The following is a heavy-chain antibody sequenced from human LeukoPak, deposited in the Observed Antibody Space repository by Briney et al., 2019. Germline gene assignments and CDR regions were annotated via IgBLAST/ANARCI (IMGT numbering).Heavy chain of an antibody. D-gene: IGHD7-27*01. V-gene: IGHV3-30*04. Sequence: GGSLRLSCAASGFTFSSYAMHWVRQAPGKGLEWVAVISYDGSNKYYADSVKGRFTISRDNSKNTLYLQMNSLRAEDTAVYYCARALGNAFDIWGQGTMVTVSS. J-gene: IGHJ3*02. CDR3: ARALGNAFDI. CDR2: ISYDGSNK. CDR1: GFTFSSYA.